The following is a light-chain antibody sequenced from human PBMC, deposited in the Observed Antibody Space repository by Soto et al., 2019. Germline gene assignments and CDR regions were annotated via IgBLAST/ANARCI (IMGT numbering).Light chain of an antibody. CDR1: QSISSSY. CDR3: QQYGTSPWT. J-gene: IGKJ1*01. CDR2: GAS. V-gene: IGKV3-20*01. Sequence: EIVLTQSPGTLSLSPGERATLSCRASQSISSSYLAWHQQKSGQAPRLLIYGASTRATGIPDRFSGSGSGTDLTLTISRLEPEDFAVYYCQQYGTSPWTFGQGTKVEIK.